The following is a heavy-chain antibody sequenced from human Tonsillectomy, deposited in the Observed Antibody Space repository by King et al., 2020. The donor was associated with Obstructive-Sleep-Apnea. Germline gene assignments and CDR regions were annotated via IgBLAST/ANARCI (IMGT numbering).Heavy chain of an antibody. V-gene: IGHV1-18*01. CDR2: ISAYNGDT. CDR1: NYTYNTYG. Sequence: QLVQSVPEVKKPGGSVKVSCMVSNYTYNTYGISWVRQAPGQGLEWMGWISAYNGDTNFTQKLQGSATMTTDTFTRTAYMELWSLRIDDTAVYYCAIVVVPAAMGWFDPCGQGALVTVSS. CDR3: AIVVVPAAMGWFDP. J-gene: IGHJ5*02. D-gene: IGHD2-2*01.